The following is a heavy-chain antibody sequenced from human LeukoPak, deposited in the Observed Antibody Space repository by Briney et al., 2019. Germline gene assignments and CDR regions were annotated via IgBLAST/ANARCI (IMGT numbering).Heavy chain of an antibody. CDR3: AKDAGIALGYYFDY. Sequence: PGRSLRLSCAASGFTFSSYGMHWVRQAPGKGLEWVAFIRYDGSNKYYADSVKGRFTISRDNSKNTLYLQMNSLRAEDTAVYYCAKDAGIALGYYFDYWGQGTLVTVSS. V-gene: IGHV3-30*02. J-gene: IGHJ4*02. D-gene: IGHD6-13*01. CDR1: GFTFSSYG. CDR2: IRYDGSNK.